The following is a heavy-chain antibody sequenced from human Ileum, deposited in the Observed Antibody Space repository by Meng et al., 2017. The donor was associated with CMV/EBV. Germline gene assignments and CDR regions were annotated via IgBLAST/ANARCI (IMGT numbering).Heavy chain of an antibody. J-gene: IGHJ4*02. Sequence: QETGRRRVGRSETLSLTCTVSGDSMSRYYWSWIRQSPGKALEWIGYIYYSGNAVYNPSLKSRVTISVDTSKSQFYLKVNSVTAADTAVYYCARDGYFDSGTYPFDHWGQGTLVTVSS. CDR1: GDSMSRYY. D-gene: IGHD3-10*01. V-gene: IGHV4-59*01. CDR3: ARDGYFDSGTYPFDH. CDR2: IYYSGNA.